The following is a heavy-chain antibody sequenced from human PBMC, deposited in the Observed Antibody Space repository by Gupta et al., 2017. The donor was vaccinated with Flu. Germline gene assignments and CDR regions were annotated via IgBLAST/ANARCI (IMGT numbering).Heavy chain of an antibody. J-gene: IGHJ6*02. Sequence: EVQLVESGGGLVQPGGSLRLSCAASGFTVSSNYLSWVRQAPGKGLEWVSVIYSGGSTYYADSVKDRFTISRDNSKNTLYLQMNSLRAEDTAVYYCARDSLVVPAEDYYGMDVWGQGTTVTVSS. V-gene: IGHV3-66*02. CDR1: GFTVSSNY. D-gene: IGHD2-2*01. CDR3: ARDSLVVPAEDYYGMDV. CDR2: IYSGGST.